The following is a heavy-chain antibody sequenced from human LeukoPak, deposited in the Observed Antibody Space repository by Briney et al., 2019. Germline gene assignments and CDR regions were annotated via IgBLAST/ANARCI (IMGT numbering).Heavy chain of an antibody. CDR2: ISSSSSTI. Sequence: PGGSLRLSCAASGFTFSSYSMNWVRQAPGKGLEWVSYISSSSSTIYYADSVKGRFTISRDNAKNSLYLQMISLRAEDTAVYYCARGRSFLRTNAAFDYWGQGTLVTVSS. V-gene: IGHV3-48*04. J-gene: IGHJ4*02. D-gene: IGHD6-25*01. CDR3: ARGRSFLRTNAAFDY. CDR1: GFTFSSYS.